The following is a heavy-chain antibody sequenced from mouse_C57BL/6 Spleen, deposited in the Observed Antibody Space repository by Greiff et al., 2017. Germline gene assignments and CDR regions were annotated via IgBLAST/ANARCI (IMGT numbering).Heavy chain of an antibody. CDR1: GYTFTSYW. CDR3: ARRGQLGKNYAMDY. V-gene: IGHV1-64*01. Sequence: QVQLQQPGAELVKPGASVKLSCKASGYTFTSYWMHWVKQRPGQGLEWIGMIHPNSGSTNYNEKFKSKATLTVDKSSSTAYMQLSSLTSEDSAVYYCARRGQLGKNYAMDYWGQGTSVTVSS. J-gene: IGHJ4*01. CDR2: IHPNSGST. D-gene: IGHD4-1*02.